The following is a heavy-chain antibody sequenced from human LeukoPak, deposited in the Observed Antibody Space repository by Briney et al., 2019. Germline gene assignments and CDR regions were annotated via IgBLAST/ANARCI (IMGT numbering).Heavy chain of an antibody. J-gene: IGHJ6*04. CDR1: GFTFSGFW. D-gene: IGHD3-10*02. CDR3: AELGITMIGGV. V-gene: IGHV3-74*01. Sequence: GGSLRLSCAASGFTFSGFWMHWVRQTPGKGLVGVSRISDGGSTNYADSVKGRFTISRDNAKNSLYLQMNSLRAEDTAVYYCAELGITMIGGVWGKGTTVTISS. CDR2: ISDGGST.